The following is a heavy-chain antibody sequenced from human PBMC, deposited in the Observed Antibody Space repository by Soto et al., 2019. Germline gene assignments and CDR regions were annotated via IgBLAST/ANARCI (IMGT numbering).Heavy chain of an antibody. CDR1: GFTFGDYA. J-gene: IGHJ6*03. CDR2: IRSKAYGGTT. D-gene: IGHD3-9*01. Sequence: GGSLRLSCTASGFTFGDYAMSWFRQAPGKGLEWVGFIRSKAYGGTTEYAASVKGRFTISRDDSKSIAYLQMNSLKTEDTAVYYCTRDRPHPTYYDILTGYYSPYYYYYMDVWGKGTTVTVSS. CDR3: TRDRPHPTYYDILTGYYSPYYYYYMDV. V-gene: IGHV3-49*03.